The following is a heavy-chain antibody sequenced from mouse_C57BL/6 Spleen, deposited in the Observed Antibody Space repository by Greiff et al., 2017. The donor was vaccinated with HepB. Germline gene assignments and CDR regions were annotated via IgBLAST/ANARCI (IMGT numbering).Heavy chain of an antibody. D-gene: IGHD1-1*01. J-gene: IGHJ4*01. CDR1: GFSLTSYG. Sequence: VQLKESGPGLVAPSQRLSITCTVSGFSLTSYGVHWVRQPPGKGLEWLVVIWSDGSTTYNSALKSRLSISKDNSKSQVFLKMNSLQTGDTAMYYCARQGLYYYGSSYAMDYWGQGTSVTVSS. CDR3: ARQGLYYYGSSYAMDY. CDR2: IWSDGST. V-gene: IGHV2-6-1*01.